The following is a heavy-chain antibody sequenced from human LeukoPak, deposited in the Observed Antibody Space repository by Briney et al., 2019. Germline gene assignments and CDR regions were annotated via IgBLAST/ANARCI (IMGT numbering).Heavy chain of an antibody. V-gene: IGHV4-59*05. D-gene: IGHD2-2*02. CDR1: GGSISSYY. CDR3: YTGPGLSAKSNAFDI. CDR2: IYYSGST. Sequence: NPSESLSLTCTVSGGSISSYYWSWIRQPPGKGLEWIGSIYYSGSTYYNPSLKSRVTISVDTSKNQFSLKLSSVTAADTAVYYCYTGPGLSAKSNAFDIWGQGTMVTVSS. J-gene: IGHJ3*02.